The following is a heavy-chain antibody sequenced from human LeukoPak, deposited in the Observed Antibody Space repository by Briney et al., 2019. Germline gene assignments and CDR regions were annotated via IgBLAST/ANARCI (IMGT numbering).Heavy chain of an antibody. V-gene: IGHV4-4*07. CDR2: SHTSGTT. J-gene: IGHJ3*02. CDR3: ARESTGSSGRAFDI. D-gene: IGHD6-19*01. CDR1: GGSPSNLF. Sequence: SETLSLTCNVTGGSPSNLFSRWIRHPAGRGLGWKGLEWIGRSHTSGTTNYNSYLKSRITMSVDTSKNQFSLILKSVSAADTAIYYRARESTGSSGRAFDIWGPGTRVTVSS.